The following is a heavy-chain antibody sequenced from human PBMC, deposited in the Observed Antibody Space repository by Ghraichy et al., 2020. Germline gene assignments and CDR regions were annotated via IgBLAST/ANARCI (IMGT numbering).Heavy chain of an antibody. CDR2: ISSGSTYI. CDR1: GFTFSSYS. D-gene: IGHD5-12*01. CDR3: ARGWHKVLVATIPYYFDS. Sequence: GGSLRLSCAASGFTFSSYSMSWVRQAPGKGLEWVSSISSGSTYIYYADSVKGRFTISRDNAENSLFLQMDSLRVEDRAVYYCARGWHKVLVATIPYYFDSWGRGTLVTVSS. J-gene: IGHJ4*02. V-gene: IGHV3-21*01.